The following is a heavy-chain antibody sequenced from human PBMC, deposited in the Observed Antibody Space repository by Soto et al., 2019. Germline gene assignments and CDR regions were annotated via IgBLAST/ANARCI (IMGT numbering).Heavy chain of an antibody. J-gene: IGHJ6*03. V-gene: IGHV4-59*08. CDR2: IYYSGST. D-gene: IGHD1-20*01. Sequence: SETLSLTCTVSGGSISSYYWSWIRQPPGKGLEWIGYIYYSGSTNYNPSLKSRVTISVDTSKNQFSLKLSSVTAADTAVYYCASRVDRYNWNYYYYMDVWGKGTTVTVSS. CDR1: GGSISSYY. CDR3: ASRVDRYNWNYYYYMDV.